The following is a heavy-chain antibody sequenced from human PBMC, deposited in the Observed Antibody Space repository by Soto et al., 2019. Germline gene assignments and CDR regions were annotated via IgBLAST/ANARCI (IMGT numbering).Heavy chain of an antibody. CDR1: GFTFSSYA. Sequence: GGSLRLSCAASGFTFSSYAMSWVRQAPGKGLEWVSAISGSGGSTYYADSVKGRFTISRDNSKNTLYLKMNSLRAEDTAVYYCAKGSGSLYYYYYMDVWGKGTTVTVSS. CDR3: AKGSGSLYYYYYMDV. CDR2: ISGSGGST. V-gene: IGHV3-23*01. D-gene: IGHD3-10*01. J-gene: IGHJ6*03.